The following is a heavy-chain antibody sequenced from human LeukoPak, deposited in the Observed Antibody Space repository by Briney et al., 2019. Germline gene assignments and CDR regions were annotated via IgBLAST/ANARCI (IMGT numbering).Heavy chain of an antibody. Sequence: GGSLRLSCAASGFTFSSYAMSWVRQAPGKGLEWVSAISGSGGSTYYADSVKGRFTISRDNSKNTLYLQMNSLRAEDTAVYYCAKEGYYDILTGHYRGHIDYWGQGTLVTVSS. J-gene: IGHJ4*02. CDR3: AKEGYYDILTGHYRGHIDY. CDR2: ISGSGGST. D-gene: IGHD3-9*01. CDR1: GFTFSSYA. V-gene: IGHV3-23*01.